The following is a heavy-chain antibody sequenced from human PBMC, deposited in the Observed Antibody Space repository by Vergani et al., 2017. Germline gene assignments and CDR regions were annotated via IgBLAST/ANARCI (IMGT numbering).Heavy chain of an antibody. J-gene: IGHJ4*02. CDR2: IDPSDSYT. Sequence: EVQLVQSGAEVKKPGESLRISCKGSGYSFTSYWISWVRQMPGKGLEWMGRIDPSDSYTNYSPSFQGHVTISADKSISTAYLQWSSLKASDTAMYYCARQGCIMITFGEFDYWGQGTLVTVSS. CDR1: GYSFTSYW. D-gene: IGHD3-16*01. CDR3: ARQGCIMITFGEFDY. V-gene: IGHV5-10-1*03.